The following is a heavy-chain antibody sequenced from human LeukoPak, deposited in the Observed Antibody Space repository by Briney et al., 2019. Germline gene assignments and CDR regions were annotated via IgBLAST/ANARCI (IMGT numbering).Heavy chain of an antibody. D-gene: IGHD6-19*01. CDR2: IYYSGST. V-gene: IGHV4-59*12. CDR3: ARDAGLGSGWYYAFDP. CDR1: GGSISSYY. J-gene: IGHJ5*02. Sequence: SETLSLTCTVSGGSISSYYWSWIRQPPGKGLEWIGYIYYSGSTNYNPSLKSRVTISVDTSNNQFSLKLSSVTAADTAVYYCARDAGLGSGWYYAFDPWGQGPLVTVSS.